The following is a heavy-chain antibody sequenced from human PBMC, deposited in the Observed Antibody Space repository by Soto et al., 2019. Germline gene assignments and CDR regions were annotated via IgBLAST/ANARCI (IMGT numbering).Heavy chain of an antibody. CDR3: ARHEATYYNFYGMDV. Sequence: GESLKISCKSYGYSFTTYWIAWVRQMRGKGLEWMGSIHPGESDTRYSPSFQGQVTISADRSITTAYLQWSSLKASDTAMYYCARHEATYYNFYGMDVWGQGTTVIVS. CDR2: IHPGESDT. CDR1: GYSFTTYW. J-gene: IGHJ6*02. V-gene: IGHV5-51*01.